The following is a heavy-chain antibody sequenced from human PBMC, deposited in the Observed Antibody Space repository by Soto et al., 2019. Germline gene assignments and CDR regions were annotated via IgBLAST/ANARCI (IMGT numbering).Heavy chain of an antibody. V-gene: IGHV4-34*01. CDR3: GSGYCSGGSCYRRFDY. D-gene: IGHD2-15*01. CDR1: GGSFSGYY. J-gene: IGHJ4*02. Sequence: SETLSLTCAVYGGSFSGYYWSWIRQPPGKGLEWIGEINHSGSTNYNPSLKSRVTISVDTSKNQFSLKLSSVTAADTAVYYCGSGYCSGGSCYRRFDYWGQGTLVTVSS. CDR2: INHSGST.